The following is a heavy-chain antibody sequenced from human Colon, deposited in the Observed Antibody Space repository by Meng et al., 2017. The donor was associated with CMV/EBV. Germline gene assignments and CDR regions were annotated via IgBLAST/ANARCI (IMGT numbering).Heavy chain of an antibody. CDR1: GGTFSSYA. CDR2: IIPIFGTA. CDR3: ARDRLERPTYYYGSGSYHWFDP. J-gene: IGHJ5*02. D-gene: IGHD3-10*01. V-gene: IGHV1-69*05. Sequence: SVKVSCKASGGTFSSYAISWVRQAPGQGLEWMGGIIPIFGTANYAQKFQGRVTMTRDTSTSTVYMELSSLRSEDTAVYYCARDRLERPTYYYGSGSYHWFDPWGQGTLVTVSS.